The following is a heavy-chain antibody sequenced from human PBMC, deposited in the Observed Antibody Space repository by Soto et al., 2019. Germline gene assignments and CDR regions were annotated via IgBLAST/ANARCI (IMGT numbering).Heavy chain of an antibody. V-gene: IGHV5-51*01. J-gene: IGHJ3*02. CDR3: ARQVFPHAFDI. Sequence: VESLKISCKGSGYSCTSYWIGWVRQMPGKGLEWMGIIYPGDSDTNYSPSFQGHVTISADKSISTAYLQWSSLKASDTAMYYCARQVFPHAFDIWGQGTMVTVSS. D-gene: IGHD2-21*01. CDR2: IYPGDSDT. CDR1: GYSCTSYW.